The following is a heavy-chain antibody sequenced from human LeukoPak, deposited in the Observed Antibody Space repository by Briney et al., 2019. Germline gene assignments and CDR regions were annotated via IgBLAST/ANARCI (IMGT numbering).Heavy chain of an antibody. CDR1: GGSISSSSYY. Sequence: PSETLSLTCTVSGGSISSSSYYWGWIRQPPGKGLEWIGSIYYSGSTYYNPSLKSRVIISVDTSKNQFSLNLSSVTAADTAMYYCARAVGTSRNFFDYWGQGTLVTVSS. CDR3: ARAVGTSRNFFDY. D-gene: IGHD4-23*01. V-gene: IGHV4-39*07. J-gene: IGHJ4*02. CDR2: IYYSGST.